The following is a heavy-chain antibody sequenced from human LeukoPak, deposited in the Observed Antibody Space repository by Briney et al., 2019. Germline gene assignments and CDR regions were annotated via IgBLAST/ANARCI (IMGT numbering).Heavy chain of an antibody. D-gene: IGHD6-19*01. CDR1: GGSISSYY. CDR3: ARQGGIAVAPYYFDY. J-gene: IGHJ4*02. CDR2: IYYSGST. V-gene: IGHV4-59*08. Sequence: SETLSLTCTVSGGSISSYYWSWIRRPPGKGLEWIGYIYYSGSTNYNPSLKSRVTISVDTSKNQFSLKLSSVTAADTAVYYCARQGGIAVAPYYFDYWGQGTLVTVSS.